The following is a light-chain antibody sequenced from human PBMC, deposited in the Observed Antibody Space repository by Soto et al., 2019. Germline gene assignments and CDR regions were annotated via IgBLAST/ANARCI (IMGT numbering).Light chain of an antibody. CDR2: GIS. CDR3: QQYTDWPLT. Sequence: EVVMTQSPATLSVSPGERATLSCRASRSVASNYLAWYQQKPGQAPRLLMYGISSRATGVPDRFSGSGSGTDFTLTISRLEPEDFAVYYCQQYTDWPLTFGPAPKVDIK. V-gene: IGKV3-20*01. J-gene: IGKJ1*01. CDR1: RSVASNY.